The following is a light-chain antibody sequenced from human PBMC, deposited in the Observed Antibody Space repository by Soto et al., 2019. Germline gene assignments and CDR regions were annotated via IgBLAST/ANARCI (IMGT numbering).Light chain of an antibody. J-gene: IGKJ1*01. V-gene: IGKV2-30*01. CDR1: LSLVYSDGNTY. CDR3: MQGTHWPRT. Sequence: DVVMTQSPLSLPVTLGQPASISCRSSLSLVYSDGNTYLNWFQQRPGQSPRRLIYKVSNRDSGVPERFSGSGSGTDFTLKISRVEAEDVGVYYCMQGTHWPRTFGQGTKVEIK. CDR2: KVS.